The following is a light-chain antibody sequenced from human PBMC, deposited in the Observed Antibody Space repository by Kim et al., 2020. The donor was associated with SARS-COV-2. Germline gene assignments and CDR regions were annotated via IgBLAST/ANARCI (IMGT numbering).Light chain of an antibody. CDR3: QTWDTGIRV. V-gene: IGLV4-69*01. CDR1: SGHTTYA. CDR2: VESDGSL. J-gene: IGLJ3*02. Sequence: QLVLTQSPSAAASLGASVKLTCTLSSGHTTYAIAWHQQQPEKGPRYLMKVESDGSLHKGDGIPDRFSGSSSGAERYLSISSLQSDDEADYYCQTWDTGIRVFGGGTQLTVL.